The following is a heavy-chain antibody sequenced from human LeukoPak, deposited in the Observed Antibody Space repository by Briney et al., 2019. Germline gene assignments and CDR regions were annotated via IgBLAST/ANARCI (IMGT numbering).Heavy chain of an antibody. CDR1: GYTFTGYH. CDR2: INPNSGGT. J-gene: IGHJ5*02. D-gene: IGHD6-25*01. V-gene: IGHV1-2*02. CDR3: ARGGSGGWFDP. Sequence: ASVKVSCKASGYTFTGYHMHWVRQAPGQGLEWMGWINPNSGGTNYARKFQGRVTMTRDTSISTAYMELSRLRSDDTAVYYCARGGSGGWFDPWGQGTLVTVSS.